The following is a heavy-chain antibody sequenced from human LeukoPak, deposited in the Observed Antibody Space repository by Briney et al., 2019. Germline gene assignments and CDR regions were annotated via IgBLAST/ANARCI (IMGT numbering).Heavy chain of an antibody. J-gene: IGHJ6*02. CDR1: GGTFSSYA. CDR3: ARDFDSDSSGYYYVQGYYYYGMDV. V-gene: IGHV1-18*01. Sequence: ASVKVSCKASGGTFSSYAISWVRQAPGQGLEWMGCIITYNGNTYYSQKLQGRVTMTTDTSTSTAYMELRSLRSDDTAVYYCARDFDSDSSGYYYVQGYYYYGMDVWGQGTTVTVSS. CDR2: IITYNGNT. D-gene: IGHD3-22*01.